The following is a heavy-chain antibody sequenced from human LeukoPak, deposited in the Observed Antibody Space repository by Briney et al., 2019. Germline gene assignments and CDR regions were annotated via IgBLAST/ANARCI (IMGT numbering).Heavy chain of an antibody. J-gene: IGHJ3*02. CDR2: IYYSGST. D-gene: IGHD3-16*01. Sequence: SETLSLTCTVSGGSISSSSYYWGWIRQPPGKGLEWIGSIYYSGSTYYNPSLKSRVTISVDTSKNQFSLKLSSATAADTAVYYCARDMMGHDDAFDIWGQGTRVTVSS. V-gene: IGHV4-39*02. CDR3: ARDMMGHDDAFDI. CDR1: GGSISSSSYY.